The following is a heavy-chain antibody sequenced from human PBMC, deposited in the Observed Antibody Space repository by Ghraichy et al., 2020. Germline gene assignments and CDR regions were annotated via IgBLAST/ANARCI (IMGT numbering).Heavy chain of an antibody. J-gene: IGHJ3*02. CDR3: AKVVTVIGDAFDI. D-gene: IGHD4-17*01. CDR2: ISGSGGST. CDR1: GFTFSSYA. Sequence: GGSLRLSCAASGFTFSSYAMSWVRQAPGKGLEWVSAISGSGGSTYYADSVKGRFTISRDNSNNTLYLQMNSLRAEDTDVYYCAKVVTVIGDAFDIWGQGTMVTVSS. V-gene: IGHV3-23*01.